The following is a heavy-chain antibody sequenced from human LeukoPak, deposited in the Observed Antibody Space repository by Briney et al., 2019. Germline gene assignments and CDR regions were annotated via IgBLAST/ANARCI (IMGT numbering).Heavy chain of an antibody. D-gene: IGHD5-24*01. J-gene: IGHJ4*02. V-gene: IGHV4-4*02. CDR3: AREGRDGYNLGQ. Sequence: PSETLSLTCAVSTGSISSGNWWSWVRQAPGKGLEWIGEIYQSGITNYNPSLMSRVIISVDKSKNQFSLKLSSLTAADTAVYYCAREGRDGYNLGQWGQGTLVTVSS. CDR2: IYQSGIT. CDR1: TGSISSGNW.